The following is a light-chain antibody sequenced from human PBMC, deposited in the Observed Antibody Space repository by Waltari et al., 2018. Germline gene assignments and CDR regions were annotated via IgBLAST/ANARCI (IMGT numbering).Light chain of an antibody. CDR2: MND. Sequence: QSVLTQPPSASGTPGQTVTISCSGSSSTHGTNYVYWYQQLPGTAPKLLIYMNDQRPSGVPDRFSGSRSGTSASLAISRLRSEDQANYYCAGWDDSLNGHIVFGGGTKLTVL. CDR1: SSTHGTNY. CDR3: AGWDDSLNGHIV. V-gene: IGLV1-47*01. J-gene: IGLJ2*01.